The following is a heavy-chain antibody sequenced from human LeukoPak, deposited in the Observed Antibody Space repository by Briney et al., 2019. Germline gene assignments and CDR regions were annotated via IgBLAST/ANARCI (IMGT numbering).Heavy chain of an antibody. CDR1: GFTFSSYA. CDR2: IYSGGST. V-gene: IGHV3-53*01. CDR3: ARDYGMDV. Sequence: GGSLRLSCAASGFTFSSYAMSWVRQAPGKGLEWVSVIYSGGSTYYADSVKGRFTISRDNSKNTLYLQMNSLRAEDTAVYYCARDYGMDVWGQGTTVTVSS. J-gene: IGHJ6*02.